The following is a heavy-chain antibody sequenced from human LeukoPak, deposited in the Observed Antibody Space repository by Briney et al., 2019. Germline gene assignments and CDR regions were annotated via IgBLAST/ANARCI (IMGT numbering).Heavy chain of an antibody. V-gene: IGHV3-23*01. Sequence: GGSLRLSCAASGFTFSSYAMSWVRQAPGKGLEWVSGISGRGGRTYYADSVKGRFTISRDNSKNTLYLQMNSLRAEDTAVYYCAKDSKIVGPTFRSYHYMDVWGKGTTVTVSS. J-gene: IGHJ6*03. CDR1: GFTFSSYA. D-gene: IGHD1-26*01. CDR2: ISGRGGRT. CDR3: AKDSKIVGPTFRSYHYMDV.